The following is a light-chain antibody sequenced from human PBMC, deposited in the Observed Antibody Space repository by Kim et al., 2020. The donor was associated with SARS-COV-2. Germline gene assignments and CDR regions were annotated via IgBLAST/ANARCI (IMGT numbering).Light chain of an antibody. Sequence: LSPGERATLSCMASQSVGSYLAWYQQKPGQAPRLLIYDASNRATGIPARFSGSGSGTDFTITISTLEPEDFALYYCQQRSNWPLTFGGGTKVDIK. CDR2: DAS. CDR3: QQRSNWPLT. J-gene: IGKJ4*01. V-gene: IGKV3-11*01. CDR1: QSVGSY.